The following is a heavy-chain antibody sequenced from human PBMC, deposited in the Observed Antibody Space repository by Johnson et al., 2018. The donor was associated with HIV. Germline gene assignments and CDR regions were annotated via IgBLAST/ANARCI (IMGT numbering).Heavy chain of an antibody. J-gene: IGHJ3*02. D-gene: IGHD1-26*01. Sequence: QVQLVESGGGVVQPGRSLRLSCAASGFTFSSYGMHWVRQAPGKGLEWVAVISYDGSNKYYVDSVKGRFTISRDNSKNTLYLQMNSLRAEDTAVYYCAKDLFTEREDDAFDIWGQGTMVTVSS. CDR2: ISYDGSNK. CDR3: AKDLFTEREDDAFDI. V-gene: IGHV3-30-3*02. CDR1: GFTFSSYG.